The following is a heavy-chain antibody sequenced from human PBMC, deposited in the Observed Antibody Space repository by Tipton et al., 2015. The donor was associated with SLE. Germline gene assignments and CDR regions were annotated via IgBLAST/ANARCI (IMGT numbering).Heavy chain of an antibody. V-gene: IGHV4-59*01. CDR3: ARVPYYDFWGGYDDAFDI. CDR1: GGSISSYY. Sequence: TLSLTCTVSGGSISSYYWSWIRQPPGKGLEWIGYIYYSGSTDYNPSLKSRVTISVDTSKNQFSLKLSSVTAADTAVYYCARVPYYDFWGGYDDAFDIWGQGTMVTVSS. J-gene: IGHJ3*02. CDR2: IYYSGST. D-gene: IGHD3-3*01.